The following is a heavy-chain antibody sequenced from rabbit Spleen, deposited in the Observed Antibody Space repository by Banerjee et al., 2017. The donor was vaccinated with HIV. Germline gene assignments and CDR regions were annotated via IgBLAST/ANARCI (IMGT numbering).Heavy chain of an antibody. V-gene: IGHV1S45*01. J-gene: IGHJ4*01. CDR3: ARGPGDYYYQIYFDL. Sequence: QEQLEESGGDLVKPEGSLTLTCTASGFSFSSNYWICWVRQAPGKGLEWIACIDAGSSGTAYYASWAKGRFTISKTSSTTVTLQMTSLTAADTATYFCARGPGDYYYQIYFDLWGPGTLVTVS. CDR2: IDAGSSGTA. D-gene: IGHD3-1*01. CDR1: GFSFSSNYW.